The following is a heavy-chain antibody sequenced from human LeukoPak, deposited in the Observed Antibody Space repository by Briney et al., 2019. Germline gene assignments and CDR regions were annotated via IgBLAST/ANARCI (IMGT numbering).Heavy chain of an antibody. V-gene: IGHV3-15*01. D-gene: IGHD3-10*01. J-gene: IGHJ6*03. Sequence: GGSLRLSCAASGFTFKRYWMSWVRQAPGKGLEWVGRIKSKTDGGTTDYAAPVKGRFTISRDDSKNTLYLQMNSLKTEDTAVYYCTTWGFGYYGSGSYPTGPYYYYYMDVWGKGTTVTVSS. CDR2: IKSKTDGGTT. CDR3: TTWGFGYYGSGSYPTGPYYYYYMDV. CDR1: GFTFKRYW.